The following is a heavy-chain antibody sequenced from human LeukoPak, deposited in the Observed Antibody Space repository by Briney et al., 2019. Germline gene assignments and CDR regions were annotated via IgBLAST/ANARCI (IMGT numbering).Heavy chain of an antibody. CDR3: ASYAARRDY. CDR1: GGSISSSSYY. D-gene: IGHD3-16*01. Sequence: SETLSLTCTVSGGSISSSSYYWGWIRQPPGKGLEWIGSIYYSGSTYYNPSLKSRVTISVDTSKNQFSLKLSSVTAADTAVYYCASYAARRDYWGQGTLVTVSS. V-gene: IGHV4-39*01. J-gene: IGHJ4*02. CDR2: IYYSGST.